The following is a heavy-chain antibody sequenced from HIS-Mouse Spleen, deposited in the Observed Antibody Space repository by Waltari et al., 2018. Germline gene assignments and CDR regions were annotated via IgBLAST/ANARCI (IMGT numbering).Heavy chain of an antibody. J-gene: IGHJ4*02. V-gene: IGHV3-30*18. Sequence: QVQLVESGGGVVQPGRSLRLSCAASGFTFSSYGMHWVRQAPGKGWGGVEVKSNDGSNKYYAESVKGRFTISRDNSKNTLYLQMNSLRAEDTAVYYCAKDKHHAFDYWGQGTLVTVSS. CDR2: KSNDGSNK. CDR1: GFTFSSYG. CDR3: AKDKHHAFDY.